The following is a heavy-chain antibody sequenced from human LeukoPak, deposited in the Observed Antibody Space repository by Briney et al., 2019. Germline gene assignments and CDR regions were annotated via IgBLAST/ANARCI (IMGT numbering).Heavy chain of an antibody. Sequence: PSETLSLTCTVFGGSMRIYYWSWIRQPAGKGLEWIGRIYTSGSSNYNPSLKSRVTISVDKSKNQFSLKVTSVTAADTAVYYRERDRFAAAMLSSAFDIWGQGTMVSVRS. J-gene: IGHJ3*02. V-gene: IGHV4-4*07. D-gene: IGHD2-2*01. CDR2: IYTSGSS. CDR1: GGSMRIYY. CDR3: ERDRFAAAMLSSAFDI.